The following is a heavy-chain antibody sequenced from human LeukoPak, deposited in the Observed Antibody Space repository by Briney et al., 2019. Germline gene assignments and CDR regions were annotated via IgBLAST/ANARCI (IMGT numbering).Heavy chain of an antibody. J-gene: IGHJ3*02. D-gene: IGHD3-22*01. V-gene: IGHV4-59*01. CDR2: IYYSGST. Sequence: SETLSLTCTVSGGSISSYYWSWIRQPPGKGLEWIGYIYYSGSTNYNPSLKSRVTISVDTSKNQFSLKLSSVTAADTAVYYCARGGKRITMIVVVMSWAFDIWGQGTMVTVSS. CDR1: GGSISSYY. CDR3: ARGGKRITMIVVVMSWAFDI.